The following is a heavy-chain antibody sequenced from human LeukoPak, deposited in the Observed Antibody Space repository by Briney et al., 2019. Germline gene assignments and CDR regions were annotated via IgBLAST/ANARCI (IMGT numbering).Heavy chain of an antibody. V-gene: IGHV1-69*13. CDR1: GGTFSSYA. J-gene: IGHJ3*02. CDR3: ARDPHYYDSSGYHAFDI. D-gene: IGHD3-22*01. Sequence: SVKVSCKASGGTFSSYAISWVRQAPGQGLEWMGGIIPIFGTANYAQKFQGRVTITADESTSTAYMELSGLRSEDTAVYYCARDPHYYDSSGYHAFDIWGQGTMVTVSS. CDR2: IIPIFGTA.